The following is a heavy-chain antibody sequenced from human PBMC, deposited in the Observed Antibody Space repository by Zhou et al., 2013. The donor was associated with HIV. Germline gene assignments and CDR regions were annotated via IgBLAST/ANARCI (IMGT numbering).Heavy chain of an antibody. D-gene: IGHD3-10*01. CDR2: INPILNTA. Sequence: QVQLVQSGAEVKKPGSSVKVSCKASGGSFRSYSISWVRQAPGQGLEWIGGINPILNTANYAQKFQGRVTMTRDRATTTVDMELSSLKSDDTAVYYCAREKLLNDAFDIWGQGTMVTVSS. CDR3: AREKLLNDAFDI. J-gene: IGHJ3*02. V-gene: IGHV1-69*05. CDR1: GGSFRSYS.